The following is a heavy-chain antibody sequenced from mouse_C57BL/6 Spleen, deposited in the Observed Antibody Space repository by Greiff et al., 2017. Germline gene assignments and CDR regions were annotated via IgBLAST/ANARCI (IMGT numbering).Heavy chain of an antibody. CDR2: IDPSDSET. CDR3: ARSDYYGSRAMDY. CDR1: GYTFTSYW. D-gene: IGHD1-1*01. J-gene: IGHJ4*01. Sequence: QLQQPGAELVRPGSSVKLSCKASGYTFTSYWMHWVKQRPIQGLEWIGNIDPSDSETHYNQKFKDKATLTVDKSSSTAYMQLSSLTSEDSAVYYCARSDYYGSRAMDYWCQGTSVTVSS. V-gene: IGHV1-52*01.